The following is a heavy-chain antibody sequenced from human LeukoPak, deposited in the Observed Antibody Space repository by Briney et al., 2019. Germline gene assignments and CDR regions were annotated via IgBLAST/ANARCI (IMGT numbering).Heavy chain of an antibody. CDR2: IKQDGSEK. V-gene: IGHV3-7*03. CDR1: GFTFSSYW. Sequence: GGSLRLSCAASGFTFSSYWMSWVRQAPGKGLEWVANIKQDGSEKYYVDSVKGRFTISRDNAKNSLYLQMNSLRSEDTAVYYCASASSSWTGLIDYWGQGTLVTVSS. J-gene: IGHJ4*02. CDR3: ASASSSWTGLIDY. D-gene: IGHD6-13*01.